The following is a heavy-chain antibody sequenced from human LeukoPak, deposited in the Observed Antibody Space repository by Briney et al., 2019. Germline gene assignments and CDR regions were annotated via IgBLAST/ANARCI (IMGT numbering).Heavy chain of an antibody. CDR3: ASSPFYYDSSDQPEYFQH. J-gene: IGHJ1*01. CDR1: GGSISSGGYY. Sequence: TPSETLSLTCTVSGGSISSGGYYWSWIRQHPGKGLEWIGYIYYSGSTYYNPSLKSRVTISVDTSKNQFSLKLSSVTAADTAVYYCASSPFYYDSSDQPEYFQHWGQGTLVTVSS. V-gene: IGHV4-31*03. CDR2: IYYSGST. D-gene: IGHD3-22*01.